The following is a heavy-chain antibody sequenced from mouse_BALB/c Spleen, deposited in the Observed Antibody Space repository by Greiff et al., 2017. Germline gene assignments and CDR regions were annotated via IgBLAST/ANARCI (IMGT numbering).Heavy chain of an antibody. Sequence: LQQPGSELVRPGASVKLSCKASGYTFTSYWMHWVKQRPGQGLEWIGNIYPGSGSTNYDEKFKSKATLTVDTSSSTAYMQLSSLTSENSAVYFCARDYGSSYGAWFAYWGQGTLVTVSA. CDR1: GYTFTSYW. CDR2: IYPGSGST. J-gene: IGHJ3*01. D-gene: IGHD1-1*01. V-gene: IGHV1S22*01. CDR3: ARDYGSSYGAWFAY.